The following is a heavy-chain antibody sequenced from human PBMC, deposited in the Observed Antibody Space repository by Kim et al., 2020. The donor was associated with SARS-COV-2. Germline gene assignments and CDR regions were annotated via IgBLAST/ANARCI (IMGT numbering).Heavy chain of an antibody. CDR2: IYYSGST. J-gene: IGHJ5*02. CDR3: ARALVVPAARGGWFDP. V-gene: IGHV4-59*01. D-gene: IGHD2-2*01. Sequence: SETLSLTCTVSGGSISSYYWSWIRQPPGKGLEWIGYIYYSGSTNYNPSLKSRVTISVDTSKNQFSLKLSSVTAADTAGYYCARALVVPAARGGWFDPWGQGTLVTVSS. CDR1: GGSISSYY.